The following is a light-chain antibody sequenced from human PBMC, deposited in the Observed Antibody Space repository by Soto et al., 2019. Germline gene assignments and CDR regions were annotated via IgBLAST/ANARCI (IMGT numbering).Light chain of an antibody. CDR1: SSNIGGNS. V-gene: IGLV1-51*01. Sequence: QSVMTQPPSVSAAPGQKVTISCSGSSSNIGGNSVSWYQQLPGTAPKLRIYDDDKRPSGIPDRFSGSKSGTSATLGITGFQTGDEADYYCGSWDSRLSAYVFATGTKLTVL. CDR3: GSWDSRLSAYV. CDR2: DDD. J-gene: IGLJ1*01.